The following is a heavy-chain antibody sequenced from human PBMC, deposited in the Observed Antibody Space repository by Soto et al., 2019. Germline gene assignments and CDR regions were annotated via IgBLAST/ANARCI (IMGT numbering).Heavy chain of an antibody. CDR2: IYHSGST. CDR1: GGSISSGGYS. CDR3: RRVPDR. Sequence: QLQLQESGSGLVKPSQTLSLTFAVSGGSISSGGYSWSWIRQPPGKGLVWIGYIYHSGSTDYNPSLQRRVTISVDRSKNQFSLKLSSVTAADTNVVYCRRVPDRWGKGTMVTVSS. J-gene: IGHJ5*02. V-gene: IGHV4-30-2*01. D-gene: IGHD2-2*01.